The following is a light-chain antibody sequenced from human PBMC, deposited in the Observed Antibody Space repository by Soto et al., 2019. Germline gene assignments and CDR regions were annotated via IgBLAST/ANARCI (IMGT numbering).Light chain of an antibody. J-gene: IGKJ4*01. V-gene: IGKV3-20*01. CDR2: GAS. CDR1: QSVSSSY. CDR3: QQLSTYPLT. Sequence: EIVLTQSPGTLSLSPGERATLSFSSSQSVSSSYLAWYQQKPGQAPRLLIYGASSRATGIPDRFSGSGSGTDFTLTISSLQPEDFATYYCQQLSTYPLTFGGGTKVDI.